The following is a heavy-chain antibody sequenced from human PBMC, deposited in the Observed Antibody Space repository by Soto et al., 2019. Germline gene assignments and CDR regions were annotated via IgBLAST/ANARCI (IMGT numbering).Heavy chain of an antibody. CDR3: ASIAVAGPFDY. Sequence: EASVKVSCKASGGTFSSYAISWVRQAPGQGLEWMGGIIPIFGTANYAQKFQGRVTITADKSTSTAYMELSSLRSEDTAVYYCASIAVAGPFDYWGQGTLVTSPQ. CDR1: GGTFSSYA. J-gene: IGHJ4*02. D-gene: IGHD6-19*01. CDR2: IIPIFGTA. V-gene: IGHV1-69*06.